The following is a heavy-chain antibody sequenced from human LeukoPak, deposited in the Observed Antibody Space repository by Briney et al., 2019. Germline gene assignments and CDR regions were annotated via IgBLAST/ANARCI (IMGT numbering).Heavy chain of an antibody. Sequence: GGSLRLSCAASGSTFSSYDMHWVRQATGKGLEWVSAIGTAGDTYYPGSVKGRFTISRENAKNSLYLQMNSLRAGDTAVYYCARVLPGTDAFDIWGQGTMVTVSS. V-gene: IGHV3-13*01. J-gene: IGHJ3*02. CDR2: IGTAGDT. CDR1: GSTFSSYD. D-gene: IGHD2-2*01. CDR3: ARVLPGTDAFDI.